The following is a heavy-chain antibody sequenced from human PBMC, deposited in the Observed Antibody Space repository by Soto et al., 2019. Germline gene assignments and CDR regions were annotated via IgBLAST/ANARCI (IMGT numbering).Heavy chain of an antibody. J-gene: IGHJ5*02. CDR2: INPDSGDT. D-gene: IGHD6-6*01. CDR1: GYTFTGYY. CDR3: AREYTSASAWLDP. Sequence: ASVKVSCKASGYTFTGYYMHWVRQAPGQGLERMGWINPDSGDTNYAQKFRDRVTMTRDTSISTAYMELSRLRSDDTAVYYCAREYTSASAWLDPWGQGTLVTVSS. V-gene: IGHV1-2*02.